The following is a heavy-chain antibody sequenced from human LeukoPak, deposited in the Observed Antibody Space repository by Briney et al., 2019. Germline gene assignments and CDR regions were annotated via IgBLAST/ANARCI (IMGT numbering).Heavy chain of an antibody. CDR2: TYYRSKWYN. Sequence: SQTLSLTCAISGDSVSGNGAAWNWIRQSPSRGLEWLGRTYYRSKWYNDYAVSVKCRITINPDTSKNQFSLQLNSVTPEDTAVYYCARDWSPGIAVAGLEPFDYWGQGTLVTVSS. D-gene: IGHD6-19*01. V-gene: IGHV6-1*01. CDR3: ARDWSPGIAVAGLEPFDY. J-gene: IGHJ4*02. CDR1: GDSVSGNGAA.